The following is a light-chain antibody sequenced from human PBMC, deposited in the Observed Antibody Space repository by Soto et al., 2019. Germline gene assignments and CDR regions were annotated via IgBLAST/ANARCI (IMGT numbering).Light chain of an antibody. V-gene: IGKV2-28*01. CDR2: LGS. CDR3: MQALQTPR. Sequence: DIVMTQSPLSLPVTPGEPASISCRSSQSLLYSNGYNYLDWYLQKPGQSPQLLIYLGSNRASGVPDRFSGSGSGTEFTLKISRVEAEDVGVYYCMQALQTPRFGQGTKVDIK. CDR1: QSLLYSNGYNY. J-gene: IGKJ1*01.